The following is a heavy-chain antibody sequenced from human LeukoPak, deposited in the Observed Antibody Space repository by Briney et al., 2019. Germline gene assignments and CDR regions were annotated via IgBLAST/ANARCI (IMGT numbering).Heavy chain of an antibody. V-gene: IGHV4-61*02. CDR2: IYTSGST. J-gene: IGHJ4*02. CDR1: GGSISSGSYY. D-gene: IGHD5-18*01. CDR3: ARDRGYSYGDDFDY. Sequence: SQTLSLTCTVSGGSISSGSYYWSWIRQPAGKGPEWIGRIYTSGSTNYNPSLKSRVTISVDTSKNQFSLKLSSVTAADTAVYYCARDRGYSYGDDFDYWGQGTLVTVSS.